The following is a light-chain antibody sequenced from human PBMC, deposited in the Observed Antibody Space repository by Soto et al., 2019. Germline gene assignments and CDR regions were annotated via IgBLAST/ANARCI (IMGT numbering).Light chain of an antibody. CDR1: QSLLHSNGYNY. CDR3: MQALQTPLT. CDR2: FGS. V-gene: IGKV2-28*01. Sequence: DIVMTQSPLSLPVTPGEPASISCRSSQSLLHSNGYNYLDWYLQKPGQSPQPLIDFGSNLSSGVPDRFSVSGSGTDFTLKISSVEAEDVGVYYCMQALQTPLTFGGGTQVEI. J-gene: IGKJ4*01.